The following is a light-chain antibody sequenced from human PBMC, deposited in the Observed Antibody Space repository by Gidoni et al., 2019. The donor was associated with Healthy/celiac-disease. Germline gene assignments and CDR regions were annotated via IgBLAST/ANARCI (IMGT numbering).Light chain of an antibody. CDR2: KAY. CDR3: QQYNSYSPEWT. V-gene: IGKV1-5*03. J-gene: IGKJ1*01. CDR1: QSISSW. Sequence: DIQLTQSPSPLSASVGYRVTITCRASQSISSWLAWYQQKPGKAPKLLIYKAYSLESGVPSRFSGSGSRTEFTLTISSLQPDDFATYYCQQYNSYSPEWTFGQGTKVEIK.